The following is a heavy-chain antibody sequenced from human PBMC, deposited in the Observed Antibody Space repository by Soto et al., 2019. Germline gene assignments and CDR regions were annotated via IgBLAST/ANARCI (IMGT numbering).Heavy chain of an antibody. Sequence: QVQLVQSGAEVKKPGSSVKVSCKASGGTFSSYAISWVRQAPGQGLEWMGGIIPIFGTANYAQKFQGRVTITADESTSTAYMELSSLRSEDTAVYYCARSSLVVAATPSYYYGMDVWGQGPRSPSP. CDR2: IIPIFGTA. CDR3: ARSSLVVAATPSYYYGMDV. V-gene: IGHV1-69*01. D-gene: IGHD2-15*01. J-gene: IGHJ6*02. CDR1: GGTFSSYA.